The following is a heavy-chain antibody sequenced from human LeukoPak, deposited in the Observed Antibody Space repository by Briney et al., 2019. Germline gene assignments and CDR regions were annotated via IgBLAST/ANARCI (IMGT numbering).Heavy chain of an antibody. Sequence: SETLSLTCTVSGGSISSNNYYWGWIRQPPGKGLEWLGSIYYSGSTYYNPSLKSRVTISVDTSKNQFSLKLSSVTAADTAVYYCARSNSYVNWVDPWGQGTLVTVFS. V-gene: IGHV4-39*01. D-gene: IGHD4-23*01. CDR3: ARSNSYVNWVDP. CDR2: IYYSGST. CDR1: GGSISSNNYY. J-gene: IGHJ5*02.